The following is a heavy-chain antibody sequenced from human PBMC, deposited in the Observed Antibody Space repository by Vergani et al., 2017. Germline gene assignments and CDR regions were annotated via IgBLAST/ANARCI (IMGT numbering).Heavy chain of an antibody. J-gene: IGHJ4*02. V-gene: IGHV1-3*01. CDR2: INAGNGNT. CDR3: ASSGDFALYFDY. Sequence: QVQLVQSGAEVKKPGASVKVSCKASGYTFTNYAMHWVRQAPGQRLEWMGWINAGNGNTKYSQKFQGRVTITRDTSASTAYMELSSLRSEDTAVYYCASSGDFALYFDYWGQGTLVTVSS. CDR1: GYTFTNYA. D-gene: IGHD3-10*01.